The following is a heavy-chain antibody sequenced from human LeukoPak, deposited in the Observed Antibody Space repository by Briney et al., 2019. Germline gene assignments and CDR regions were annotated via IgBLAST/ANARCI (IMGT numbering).Heavy chain of an antibody. D-gene: IGHD1-26*01. Sequence: ASVKVSCKASGYSFATKYMHWVRQAHGQGLEWMGWINPASGVTHYAQKFQGRVTMSRDTSITTAYMELTGLISDDRVIYYCARSRWELDADYWGQGTLVTVSS. CDR1: GYSFATKY. J-gene: IGHJ4*02. CDR3: ARSRWELDADY. V-gene: IGHV1-2*02. CDR2: INPASGVT.